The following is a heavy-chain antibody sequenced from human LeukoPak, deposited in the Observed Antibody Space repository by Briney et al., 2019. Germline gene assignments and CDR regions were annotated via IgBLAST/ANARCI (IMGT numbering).Heavy chain of an antibody. J-gene: IGHJ6*03. D-gene: IGHD3-10*01. CDR1: GFTFSSYA. CDR2: FSGRGGST. V-gene: IGHV3-23*01. CDR3: AKDGLLWFGETDYYYYYMDV. Sequence: GGSLRLSCAASGFTFSSYAMSWVRPAPGKGLGWVSGFSGRGGSTYYADSVKGRFTISRDNSKNTLYLQMNSLRAEDTAVYYCAKDGLLWFGETDYYYYYMDVWGKGTTVTVSS.